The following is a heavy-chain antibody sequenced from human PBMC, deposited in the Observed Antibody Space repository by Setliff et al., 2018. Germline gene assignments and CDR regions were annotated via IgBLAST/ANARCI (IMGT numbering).Heavy chain of an antibody. CDR2: ISAYNGNT. CDR1: GYTFTSYG. V-gene: IGHV1-18*01. CDR3: ARDLEGGYSGYDLEGGVDY. J-gene: IGHJ4*02. D-gene: IGHD5-12*01. Sequence: ASVKVSCKASGYTFTSYGISWVRQAPGQGLEWMGWISAYNGNTNYAQKLQGRVTMITDTSTSTAYMELRSLRSDDTAVYYCARDLEGGYSGYDLEGGVDYWGQGTLVTVSS.